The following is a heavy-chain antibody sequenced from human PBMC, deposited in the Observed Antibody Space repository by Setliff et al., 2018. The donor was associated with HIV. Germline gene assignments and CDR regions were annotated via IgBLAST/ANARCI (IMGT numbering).Heavy chain of an antibody. CDR1: SGSISPYY. Sequence: ETLSLTCAVSSGSISPYYWSWIRQPPGRGLEWIGFIYYNGHTNYSPSLKSRVTISLDSSKDQFSLKLSSVTAADTAVYYCARRRDFDYWGQGTLVTVSS. V-gene: IGHV4-59*08. CDR2: IYYNGHT. CDR3: ARRRDFDY. J-gene: IGHJ4*02.